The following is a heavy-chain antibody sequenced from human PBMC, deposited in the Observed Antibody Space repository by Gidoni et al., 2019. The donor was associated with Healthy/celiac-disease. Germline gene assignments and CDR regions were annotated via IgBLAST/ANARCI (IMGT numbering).Heavy chain of an antibody. D-gene: IGHD6-13*01. CDR2: ISYDGSNK. CDR3: AKDGRHSSSWYDDYYGMDV. CDR1: GFTFSSYC. V-gene: IGHV3-30*18. J-gene: IGHJ6*02. Sequence: QVQLVESGGGVVQPGRSLRLSCAASGFTFSSYCMHWVRQAPGKGLEWVAVISYDGSNKYYADSVKGRFTISRDNSKNTLYLQMNSLRAEDTAVYYCAKDGRHSSSWYDDYYGMDVWGQGTTVTVSS.